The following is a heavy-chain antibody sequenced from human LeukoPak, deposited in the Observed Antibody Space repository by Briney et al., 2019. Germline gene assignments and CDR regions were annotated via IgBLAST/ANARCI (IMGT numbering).Heavy chain of an antibody. CDR2: IYFSGSS. CDR1: GGSISNYY. CDR3: ARHVRSGYNLLDY. D-gene: IGHD5-24*01. J-gene: IGHJ4*02. V-gene: IGHV4-59*08. Sequence: KPSETLSLTCTVSGGSISNYYWSWIRQPPGEGLEWIGYIYFSGSSNQNPSLRSRVTMSVDTSKNLFSLKLSSVTAADTAVYYCARHVRSGYNLLDYWGQGTLVTVSS.